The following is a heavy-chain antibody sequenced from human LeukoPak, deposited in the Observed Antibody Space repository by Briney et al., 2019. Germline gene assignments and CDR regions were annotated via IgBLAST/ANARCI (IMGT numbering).Heavy chain of an antibody. D-gene: IGHD3-22*01. J-gene: IGHJ4*02. Sequence: PSETLSLTCTVSGGSISNYYWSWIRQPPGKGLEWIGYIFYTGSTAYNSSLESRVTISVDSSKNQVSLRLNSVTAADTAVYYCARGPYYDSSGYYLTLFDYWGQGTLVTVSS. CDR1: GGSISNYY. CDR3: ARGPYYDSSGYYLTLFDY. CDR2: IFYTGST. V-gene: IGHV4-59*01.